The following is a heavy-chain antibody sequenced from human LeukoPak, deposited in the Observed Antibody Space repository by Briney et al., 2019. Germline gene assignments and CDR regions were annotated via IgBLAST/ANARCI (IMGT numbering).Heavy chain of an antibody. CDR2: INHSGST. J-gene: IGHJ4*02. CDR1: GGSISGYY. D-gene: IGHD2-15*01. V-gene: IGHV4-34*01. Sequence: SETLFLTCTVSGGSISGYYWSWIRQPPGKGLEWIGEINHSGSTNYNPSLKSRVTISVDTSKNQFSLKLSSVTAADTAAYYCARGQTIYCSGGSCLRWVYYFDYWGQGTLVTVSS. CDR3: ARGQTIYCSGGSCLRWVYYFDY.